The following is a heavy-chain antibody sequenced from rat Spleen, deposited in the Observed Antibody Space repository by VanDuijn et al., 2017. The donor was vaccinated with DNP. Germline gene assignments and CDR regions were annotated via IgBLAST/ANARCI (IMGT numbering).Heavy chain of an antibody. CDR2: IWSGGTT. J-gene: IGHJ3*01. CDR3: TRSDYSSSWWFAY. V-gene: IGHV2-1*01. CDR1: GFSVTSNS. D-gene: IGHD1-2*01. Sequence: QVQLKESGPGLVQPSETLSLTCTVSGFSVTSNSVHWVRQPPGKGLEWVGVIWSGGTTDYNSAITSRRSISRDTSESQVFLKMTSLQAEDTATYFCTRSDYSSSWWFAYWGQGTSVTVSS.